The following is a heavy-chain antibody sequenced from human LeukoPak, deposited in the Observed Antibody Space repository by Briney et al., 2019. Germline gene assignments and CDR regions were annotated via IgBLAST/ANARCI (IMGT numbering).Heavy chain of an antibody. CDR2: ISAYNGNT. D-gene: IGHD3-9*01. CDR3: ARERDILTGHDAFDI. V-gene: IGHV1-18*01. J-gene: IGHJ3*02. Sequence: GASVKVSCKASGYTFTSYGISWVRQAPGQGLEWMGWISAYNGNTNYAQKFQGWVTMTRDTSISTAYMELSRLRSDDTAVYYCARERDILTGHDAFDIWGQGTMVTVSS. CDR1: GYTFTSYG.